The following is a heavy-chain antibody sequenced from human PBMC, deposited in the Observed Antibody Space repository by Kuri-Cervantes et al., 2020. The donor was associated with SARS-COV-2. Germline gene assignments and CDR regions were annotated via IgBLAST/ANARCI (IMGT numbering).Heavy chain of an antibody. D-gene: IGHD4-17*01. CDR3: ARSPSNGDYDGWFDY. CDR2: INPSGGST. J-gene: IGHJ4*02. CDR1: GYTFTSYY. V-gene: IGHV1-46*01. Sequence: ASVKVSCKASGYTFTSYYIHWVRQAPGQGPEWMGIINPSGGSTSYAQKFQGRVTMTRDTSTSTVYMELSSLRSEDTAVYYCARSPSNGDYDGWFDYWGQGTLVRLL.